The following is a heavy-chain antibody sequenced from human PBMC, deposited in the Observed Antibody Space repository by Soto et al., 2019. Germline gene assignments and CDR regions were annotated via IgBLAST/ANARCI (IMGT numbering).Heavy chain of an antibody. CDR2: IWYDGSNK. CDR1: GFTFSSYG. Sequence: PGGSLRLSCAASGFTFSSYGMHWVRQAPGKGLEWVAVIWYDGSNKYYADSVKSRFTISRDNSKNTLYLQMNSLRAEDTAVYYCARDRVFGSGWYYDYWGQGTLVTVSS. D-gene: IGHD6-19*01. CDR3: ARDRVFGSGWYYDY. V-gene: IGHV3-33*01. J-gene: IGHJ4*02.